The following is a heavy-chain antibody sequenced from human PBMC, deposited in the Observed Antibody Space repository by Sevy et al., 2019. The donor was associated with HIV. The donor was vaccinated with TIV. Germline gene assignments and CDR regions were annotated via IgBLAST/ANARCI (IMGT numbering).Heavy chain of an antibody. CDR3: AKDREDVDTAMVH. Sequence: GGSLRLSCAASGFTFSSYAMSWVRQAPGKGLEWVSAISGSGGSTYYADSVKGRFTISRDNFKNTLYLQMNSLRAEDTAVYYCAKDREDVDTAMVHWGQGTLVTVSS. CDR1: GFTFSSYA. CDR2: ISGSGGST. D-gene: IGHD5-18*01. V-gene: IGHV3-23*01. J-gene: IGHJ4*02.